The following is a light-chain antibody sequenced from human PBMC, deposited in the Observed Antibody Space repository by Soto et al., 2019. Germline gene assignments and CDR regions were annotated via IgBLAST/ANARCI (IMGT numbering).Light chain of an antibody. CDR1: QSISSY. CDR3: QQSYSTPPST. J-gene: IGKJ2*01. CDR2: AAS. V-gene: IGKV1-39*01. Sequence: DIQMTQSPSSLSASVGDRVTITCRASQSISSYLNWYQQKPGKAPKLLIYAASSLQSGVPSRFSGSGSGTDFTLTISSPQPEDFATYYCQQSYSTPPSTFGQGTKVDIK.